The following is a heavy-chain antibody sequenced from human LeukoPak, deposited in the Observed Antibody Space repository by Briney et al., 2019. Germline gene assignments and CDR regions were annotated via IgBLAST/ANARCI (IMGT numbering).Heavy chain of an antibody. J-gene: IGHJ4*02. D-gene: IGHD2-2*01. CDR3: ARQLGYCSSTSCYADKVDY. CDR1: GGSISSSSYY. CDR2: IYYSGST. Sequence: PSETLSLICTVSGGSISSSSYYWGWIRQPPGKGLEWIGSIYYSGSTYYNPSLKSRVTISVDTSKNQFSLKLSSVTAADTAVYYCARQLGYCSSTSCYADKVDYWGQGTLVTVSS. V-gene: IGHV4-39*01.